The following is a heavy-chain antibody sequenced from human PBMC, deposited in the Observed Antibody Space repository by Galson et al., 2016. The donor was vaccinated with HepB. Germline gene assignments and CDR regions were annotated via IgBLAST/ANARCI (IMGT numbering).Heavy chain of an antibody. V-gene: IGHV4-30-4*01. CDR1: SGSISSGDYY. Sequence: TLSLTCTVSSGSISSGDYYWSWIRQPPGKGLEWIGYIYHTGSTYYNPSLESRASLSVDTSKNQFSLNLHSMTAADTAVYLCAREGDAISVPPHAIHYWGQGLLVTVSS. J-gene: IGHJ4*02. CDR2: IYHTGST. CDR3: AREGDAISVPPHAIHY. D-gene: IGHD2-21*01.